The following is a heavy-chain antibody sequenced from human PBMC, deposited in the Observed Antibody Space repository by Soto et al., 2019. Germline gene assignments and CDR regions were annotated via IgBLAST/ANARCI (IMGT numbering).Heavy chain of an antibody. CDR2: IIPIFGTA. V-gene: IGHV1-69*06. D-gene: IGHD1-26*01. J-gene: IGHJ6*02. CDR1: GGTFSSYA. Sequence: ASVKVSCKASGGTFSSYAISWVRQAPGQGLDWMGGIIPIFGTANFAQKFQGRVTITADKSTSTAYMELSSLRSEDTAVYYCARQKKEWELNYGFDSYYYGMDVWGQGTTVTVSS. CDR3: ARQKKEWELNYGFDSYYYGMDV.